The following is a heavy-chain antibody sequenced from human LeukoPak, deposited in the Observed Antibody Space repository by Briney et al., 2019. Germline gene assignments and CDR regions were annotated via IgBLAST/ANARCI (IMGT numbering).Heavy chain of an antibody. Sequence: GESLKISCKGSGYSFTNYWIGWVRQMPGKGLEWMGIIYPGDSDIRYSPSFQGHVTISADKSISTAYLQWSSLKASDTAMYYCARLEVTYSISPFDYWGQGTLVTVSS. J-gene: IGHJ4*02. V-gene: IGHV5-51*01. D-gene: IGHD6-13*01. CDR3: ARLEVTYSISPFDY. CDR1: GYSFTNYW. CDR2: IYPGDSDI.